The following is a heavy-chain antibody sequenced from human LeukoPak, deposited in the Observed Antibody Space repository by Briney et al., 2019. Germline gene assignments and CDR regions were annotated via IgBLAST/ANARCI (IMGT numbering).Heavy chain of an antibody. CDR3: ARIAAEDIFDY. Sequence: ASGKVSCMASGYTFTSYDINWVRQATGQGLEWMGWMNPNSGNTGYAQKFQGRVTMTRNTSISTAYMELSSLRSEDTAVYYCARIAAEDIFDYWGQGTLVTVSS. CDR2: MNPNSGNT. D-gene: IGHD6-13*01. CDR1: GYTFTSYD. J-gene: IGHJ4*02. V-gene: IGHV1-8*01.